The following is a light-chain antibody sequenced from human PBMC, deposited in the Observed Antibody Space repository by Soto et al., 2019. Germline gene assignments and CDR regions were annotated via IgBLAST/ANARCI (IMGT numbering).Light chain of an antibody. CDR3: QHYNNARCT. J-gene: IGKJ2*02. Sequence: DIQMTQSPSTLSASVGDRVTITCRASQSISSWLAWYQQKPGKAPKLLIYKAYSLESGVRSRFSGSGSGAEFTLTISSLQADDFATYYCQHYNNARCTFGQGTKLEIK. CDR1: QSISSW. V-gene: IGKV1-5*03. CDR2: KAY.